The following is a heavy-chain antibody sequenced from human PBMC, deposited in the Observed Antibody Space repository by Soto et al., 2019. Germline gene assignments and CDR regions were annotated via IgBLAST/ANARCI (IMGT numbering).Heavy chain of an antibody. D-gene: IGHD5-18*01. J-gene: IGHJ4*02. CDR2: IIPMFGIA. V-gene: IGHV1-69*12. CDR1: GGTFSTYA. Sequence: QVQLVQSGAEVKKPESSVKVACKAPGGTFSTYAISWVRQAPGQGLEWMGGIIPMFGIAKHAQRFQDRVTITADESTNPVYMELSSLRSEDTAVYFCASAIQLWPRPINHGYARWGQANVVTVSS. CDR3: ASAIQLWPRPINHGYAR.